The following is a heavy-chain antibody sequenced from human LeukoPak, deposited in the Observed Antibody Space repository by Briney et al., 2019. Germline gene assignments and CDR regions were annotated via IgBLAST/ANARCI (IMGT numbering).Heavy chain of an antibody. CDR3: AKGGGYEAQYYYYYLDV. J-gene: IGHJ6*03. Sequence: GGSLRLSWAASGFTFSSYSMNWVRQAPGKGLEWVSSISSSSSYIYYADSVKGRFTISRDNSKNTLYLQMKSLRAEDTAVYYCAKGGGYEAQYYYYYLDVWGKGTTVTISS. D-gene: IGHD5-12*01. CDR1: GFTFSSYS. V-gene: IGHV3-21*01. CDR2: ISSSSSYI.